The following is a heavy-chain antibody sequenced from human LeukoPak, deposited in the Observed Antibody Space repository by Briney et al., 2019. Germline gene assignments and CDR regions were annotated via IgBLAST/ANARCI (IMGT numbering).Heavy chain of an antibody. V-gene: IGHV4-59*01. CDR1: GGSISSYY. D-gene: IGHD6-19*01. Sequence: SETLSLTCTVSGGSISSYYWSWIRQPPGKGLEWIGYIYYSGSTNYNPSLKSRVTISIDTSKDQFSLKLSSVTAADTAVYYCAREAVSGWYDYFDYWGQGTLVTVSS. J-gene: IGHJ4*02. CDR3: AREAVSGWYDYFDY. CDR2: IYYSGST.